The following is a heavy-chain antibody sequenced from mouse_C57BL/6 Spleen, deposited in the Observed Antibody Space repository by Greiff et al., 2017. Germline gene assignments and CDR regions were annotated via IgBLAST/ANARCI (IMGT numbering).Heavy chain of an antibody. CDR1: GYTFTDYE. CDR2: IDPETGGT. V-gene: IGHV1-15*01. J-gene: IGHJ3*01. Sequence: VQLQQSGAELVRPGASVTLSCKASGYTFTDYEMHWVKQTPVHGLEWIGAIDPETGGTAYNQKFKGKAILTADKSSSTAYMELRSLTSEDSAVYYCTGGNFSPFAYWGQGTLVTVSA. CDR3: TGGNFSPFAY. D-gene: IGHD2-1*01.